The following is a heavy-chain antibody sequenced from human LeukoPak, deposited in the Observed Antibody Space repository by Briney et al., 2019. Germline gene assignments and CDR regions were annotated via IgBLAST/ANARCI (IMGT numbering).Heavy chain of an antibody. J-gene: IGHJ3*02. Sequence: ASVKVSCKASGYTFTSYAMHWVRQAPGQRLEWMGWINTGNGNTKYSQKFQGRVTITRDTSASTAYMELSSLRSEDTAVYYCARSSVNPKLLSGAFDIWGQGTMVTVSS. CDR3: ARSSVNPKLLSGAFDI. D-gene: IGHD2-2*01. CDR1: GYTFTSYA. V-gene: IGHV1-3*04. CDR2: INTGNGNT.